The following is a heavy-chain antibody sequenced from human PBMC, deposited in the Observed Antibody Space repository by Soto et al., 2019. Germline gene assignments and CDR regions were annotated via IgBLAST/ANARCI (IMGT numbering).Heavy chain of an antibody. Sequence: GWSLRLSCAGSGFNLSKYTMNWVRQAPGKGLEWVSSISGSSTYIYYADSVKGRFTISRDNAKNSLYLQMSSLRVEDTAVYYCARDRCSGCSCYRSDVLDFCGRGSLVTVSS. CDR3: ARDRCSGCSCYRSDVLDF. CDR2: ISGSSTYI. V-gene: IGHV3-21*06. D-gene: IGHD2-15*01. J-gene: IGHJ3*01. CDR1: GFNLSKYT.